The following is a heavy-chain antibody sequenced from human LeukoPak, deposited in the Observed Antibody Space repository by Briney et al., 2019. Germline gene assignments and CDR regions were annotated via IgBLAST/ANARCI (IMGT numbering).Heavy chain of an antibody. CDR3: ARGIRGAADY. J-gene: IGHJ4*02. Sequence: SDTLSLTCTVASDSFSSYYWLWIRQPPGKGLEWIGFIHNSGSTNYTPSLKSRLAMSLDTSKNQFSLNLNSVTAADTAVYYCARGIRGAADYWGQGTLVTVSS. V-gene: IGHV4-59*07. D-gene: IGHD3-16*01. CDR2: IHNSGST. CDR1: SDSFSSYY.